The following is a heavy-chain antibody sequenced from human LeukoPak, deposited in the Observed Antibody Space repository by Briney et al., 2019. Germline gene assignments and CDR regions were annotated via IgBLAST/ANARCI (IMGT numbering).Heavy chain of an antibody. CDR2: TYYRSQQWHS. V-gene: IGHV6-1*01. J-gene: IGHJ4*02. CDR3: GRETDVGVVTN. D-gene: IGHD3-3*01. CDR1: GDSVSRNGAS. Sequence: SLTLSVTCAISGDSVSRNGASWNWIRQSPSRGLEWLGRTYYRSQQWHSDYAPSVKGRTTLHPDTSKNQFSLQLKSVTPEDTAVYYCGRETDVGVVTNWGQGTLVTVSS.